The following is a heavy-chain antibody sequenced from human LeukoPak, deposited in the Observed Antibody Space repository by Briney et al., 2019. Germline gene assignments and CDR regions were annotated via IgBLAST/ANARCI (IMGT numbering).Heavy chain of an antibody. CDR3: AGSMVRGVIRDY. CDR2: ISSSGSTI. J-gene: IGHJ4*02. V-gene: IGHV3-48*03. CDR1: GFTFSSYE. D-gene: IGHD3-10*01. Sequence: GGSLRLSCAASGFTFSSYEMNWVRQAPEKGLEWVSYISSSGSTIYYADSVKGRFTISRDNAKNSLYLQMNSLRAEDTAVYYCAGSMVRGVIRDYWGQGTLVTVSS.